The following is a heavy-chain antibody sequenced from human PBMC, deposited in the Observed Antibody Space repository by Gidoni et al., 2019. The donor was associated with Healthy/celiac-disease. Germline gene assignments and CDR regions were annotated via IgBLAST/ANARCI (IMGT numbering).Heavy chain of an antibody. CDR3: ARGPPLRFLEWLGGMDV. J-gene: IGHJ6*02. V-gene: IGHV4-31*03. CDR1: GGSISRGGYY. D-gene: IGHD3-3*01. Sequence: QVQLQESGPGLVKPSQTLSLTCTVSGGSISRGGYYWSWIRQHPGKGLEWFGYIYYRWSTYYNPALNSRVTISVDTSKNQFSLKLSSVTAADTAVYYCARGPPLRFLEWLGGMDVWGQGTTVTVSS. CDR2: IYYRWST.